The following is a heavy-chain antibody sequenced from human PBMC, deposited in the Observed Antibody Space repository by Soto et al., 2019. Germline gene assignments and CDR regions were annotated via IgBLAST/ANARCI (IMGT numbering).Heavy chain of an antibody. CDR2: ISGSGGRT. D-gene: IGHD4-17*01. J-gene: IGHJ6*03. CDR3: AKSNHPVLTTYNYMDV. CDR1: GFTFSSYA. V-gene: IGHV3-23*01. Sequence: EVQLLESGGGVVQPGGSLRLSCAASGFTFSSYAMSWVRQTPGKGLVRVSAISGSGGRTYYADPVKGRFTISRDNSTISLYLQINSLRADDTAVYYYAKSNHPVLTTYNYMDVWVKGTPVTVSS.